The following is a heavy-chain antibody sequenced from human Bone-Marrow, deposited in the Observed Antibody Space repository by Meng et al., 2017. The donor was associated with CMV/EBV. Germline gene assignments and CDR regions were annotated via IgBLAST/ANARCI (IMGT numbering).Heavy chain of an antibody. J-gene: IGHJ5*02. CDR2: IYYSGST. CDR3: ARDTDGGLTGDRGFDP. CDR1: GGSISSSSYY. Sequence: SETLSLTCTVSGGSISSSSYYWGWIRQPPGKGLEWIGSIYYSGSTYYNPSLKSRVTISVDTSKNQFSLKLTSVTAADTAVYYCARDTDGGLTGDRGFDPWGQGTLVTVSS. D-gene: IGHD7-27*01. V-gene: IGHV4-39*07.